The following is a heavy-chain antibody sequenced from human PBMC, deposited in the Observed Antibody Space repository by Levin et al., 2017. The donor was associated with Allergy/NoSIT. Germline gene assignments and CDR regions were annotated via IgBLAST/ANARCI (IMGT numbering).Heavy chain of an antibody. CDR1: GYTFTDYY. V-gene: IGHV1-2*02. CDR2: IDPTRGDT. D-gene: IGHD6-13*01. J-gene: IGHJ4*02. Sequence: GGSLRLSCTVSGYTFTDYYIHWVRQTPGQGLEWIGWIDPTRGDTKFAEKFHARVVLTRNSSISTAYMELGRLRSDDTALYYCARGGTSSNDYWGQGTLVTVSS. CDR3: ARGGTSSNDY.